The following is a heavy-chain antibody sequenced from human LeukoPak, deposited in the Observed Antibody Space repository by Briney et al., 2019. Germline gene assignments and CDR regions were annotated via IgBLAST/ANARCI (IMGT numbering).Heavy chain of an antibody. D-gene: IGHD3-10*01. J-gene: IGHJ6*03. CDR2: INPNSGGT. CDR3: ARGIKRPSPGRYYYYYMDV. CDR1: GYTFTGYY. Sequence: ASVKVSCKASGYTFTGYYMHWVRQAPGQGLEWMGWINPNSGGTNYAQKFQGRVTMTRDTSISTAYMELSRLRSDDTAVYYCARGIKRPSPGRYYYYYMDVWGKGTTVTVSS. V-gene: IGHV1-2*02.